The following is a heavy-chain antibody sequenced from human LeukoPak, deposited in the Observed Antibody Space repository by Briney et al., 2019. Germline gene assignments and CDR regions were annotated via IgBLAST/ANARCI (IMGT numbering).Heavy chain of an antibody. CDR2: IIPIFGTA. J-gene: IGHJ4*02. V-gene: IGHV1-69*05. CDR3: CAVVATIDTLYYFDY. Sequence: SVKVSCKASGGTFSSYAISWVRQAPGQGLEWMGGIIPIFGTANYAQKFQGRVTITTDESTSTAYMELSSLRSEDTAVYYCCAVVATIDTLYYFDYWGQGTLVTVSS. CDR1: GGTFSSYA. D-gene: IGHD5-12*01.